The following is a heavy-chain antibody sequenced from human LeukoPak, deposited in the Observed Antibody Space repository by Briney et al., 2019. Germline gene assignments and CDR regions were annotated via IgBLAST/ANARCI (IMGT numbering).Heavy chain of an antibody. Sequence: SETLSLTCAVYGGSFSGYYWSWIRQPPGKGLEWIGEINHSGSTNYNPSLKSRVTISVDTSKNQFSLKLSSVTAVDTAVYYCARVRSRYCSSTSCTQAHMDVWGQGTTVTVSS. J-gene: IGHJ6*02. V-gene: IGHV4-34*01. CDR2: INHSGST. CDR1: GGSFSGYY. CDR3: ARVRSRYCSSTSCTQAHMDV. D-gene: IGHD2-2*01.